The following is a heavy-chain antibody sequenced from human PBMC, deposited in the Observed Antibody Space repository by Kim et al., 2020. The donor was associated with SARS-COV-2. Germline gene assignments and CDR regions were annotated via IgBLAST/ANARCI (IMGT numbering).Heavy chain of an antibody. Sequence: GGSLRLSCAASGFSFSSYWMSWVRQAPGKGLEWVANIKQDGSEKYYVDSVKGRLTISRDNAKNSLYLQMNSLRAEDTAVYYCAREEGGYHFDYWGQGTLVTVSS. V-gene: IGHV3-7*01. D-gene: IGHD1-1*01. CDR2: IKQDGSEK. CDR3: AREEGGYHFDY. J-gene: IGHJ4*02. CDR1: GFSFSSYW.